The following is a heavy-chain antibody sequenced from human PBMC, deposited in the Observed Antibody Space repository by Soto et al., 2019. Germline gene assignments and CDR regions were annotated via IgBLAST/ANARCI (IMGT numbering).Heavy chain of an antibody. V-gene: IGHV1-46*01. Sequence: QVQLMQSGAEVKKPGASVKVSCKASGDTFTEYYIHWVRQAPGQGLEWMGTVNPSGGHTTYAQHFLGRVTMTRDTATSTLYMELTSLTSKDTAVYYCARGGHVVVVTAALDYWGQGTLVTVSS. CDR3: ARGGHVVVVTAALDY. J-gene: IGHJ4*02. CDR1: GDTFTEYY. CDR2: VNPSGGHT. D-gene: IGHD2-21*02.